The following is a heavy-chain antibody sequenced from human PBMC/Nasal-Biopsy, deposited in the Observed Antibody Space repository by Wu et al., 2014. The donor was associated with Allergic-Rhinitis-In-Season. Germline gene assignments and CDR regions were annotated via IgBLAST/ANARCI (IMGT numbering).Heavy chain of an antibody. J-gene: IGHJ3*02. CDR1: GFTFSSYA. CDR3: ARKAHNSGAFDI. CDR2: ISGSGDTT. D-gene: IGHD3-22*01. V-gene: IGHV3-23*01. Sequence: LRLSCAASGFTFSSYAMNWVRQAPGKGLEWVSVISGSGDTTYYADSVKGRFTTSRDNSKNTLYLQMNSLRDEDTAVYYCARKAHNSGAFDIWGQGAMVTVSS.